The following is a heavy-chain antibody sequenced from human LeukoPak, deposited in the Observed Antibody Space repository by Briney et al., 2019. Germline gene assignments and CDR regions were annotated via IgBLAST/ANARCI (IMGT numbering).Heavy chain of an antibody. Sequence: SETLSLTCAVSGRSISRSGYYWGWIRQPPGKGLEWIGSIYYSGSTYYNPSLKSRLTLSVDTSKNQFSLKLSSVTAADTAVYYCARPYGPYNWFDPWGQGTLVTVSS. CDR3: ARPYGPYNWFDP. D-gene: IGHD3-10*01. J-gene: IGHJ5*02. V-gene: IGHV4-39*01. CDR1: GRSISRSGYY. CDR2: IYYSGST.